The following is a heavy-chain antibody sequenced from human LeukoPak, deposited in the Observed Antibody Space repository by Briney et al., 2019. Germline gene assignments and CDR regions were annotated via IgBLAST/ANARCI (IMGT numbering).Heavy chain of an antibody. Sequence: SVTVSCKASGGTFSSYAISWVRQAPGQGLEWMGGIIPIFGTANYAQKFQGRVTITADESTSTAYMELSSLRSEDTAVYYCARGKGYYYYMDVWGKGTTVTISS. J-gene: IGHJ6*03. V-gene: IGHV1-69*01. CDR3: ARGKGYYYYMDV. CDR1: GGTFSSYA. CDR2: IIPIFGTA.